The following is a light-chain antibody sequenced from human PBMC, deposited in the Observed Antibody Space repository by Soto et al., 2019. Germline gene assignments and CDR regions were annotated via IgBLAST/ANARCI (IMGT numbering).Light chain of an antibody. J-gene: IGKJ4*01. V-gene: IGKV3-11*01. CDR3: HQRSNWPLT. Sequence: EIVMTQSPATLSVSPGERATLSCRAGQNIHTNLAWYQQKPGQAPRLLFYGASRRATGIPDRVNGRGSGTDFTLTISNLEPEDFAVYYCHQRSNWPLTFGGGTKVDIK. CDR2: GAS. CDR1: QNIHTN.